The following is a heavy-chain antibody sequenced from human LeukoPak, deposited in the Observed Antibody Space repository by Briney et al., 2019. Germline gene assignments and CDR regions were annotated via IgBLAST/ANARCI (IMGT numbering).Heavy chain of an antibody. Sequence: SETLSLTCAVYGGSFSGYYWSWIRQPPGKGLEWIGEINHSGSTNYNPSLKSRVTISVDTSKNQFSLKLSSVTAADTAVYYCARTTLEPYGWASAYYFDYWGQGTLVTVSS. CDR1: GGSFSGYY. CDR3: ARTTLEPYGWASAYYFDY. J-gene: IGHJ4*02. CDR2: INHSGST. V-gene: IGHV4-34*01. D-gene: IGHD3-16*01.